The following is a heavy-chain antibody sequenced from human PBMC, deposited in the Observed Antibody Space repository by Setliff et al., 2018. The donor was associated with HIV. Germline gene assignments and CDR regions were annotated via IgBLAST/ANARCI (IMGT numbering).Heavy chain of an antibody. CDR1: GFSFSSYW. CDR2: IKEDGSEK. Sequence: GSLRLSCAASGFSFSSYWMSWVRQAPGKGLEWVANIKEDGSEKYYVDSVRGRFTISRDNAKNSLYLQMNSLRAEDTAVYYCARDATRGGDMDVWAKGTTVTVSS. D-gene: IGHD2-15*01. V-gene: IGHV3-7*01. J-gene: IGHJ6*03. CDR3: ARDATRGGDMDV.